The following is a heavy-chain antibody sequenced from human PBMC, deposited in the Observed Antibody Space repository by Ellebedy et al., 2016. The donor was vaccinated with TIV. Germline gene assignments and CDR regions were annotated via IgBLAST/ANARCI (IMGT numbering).Heavy chain of an antibody. V-gene: IGHV3-23*01. Sequence: PGGSLRLSCAASGFTFSSYAMSWVRQAPEKGLEWVSTISHTGSRTYYANSVEGRFIISRDNSKRTPYLQMNSLRAEDSATYFCGRDGVTGNSRWVWLDPWGQGSLVTVSS. CDR2: ISHTGSRT. CDR1: GFTFSSYA. J-gene: IGHJ5*02. D-gene: IGHD6-13*01. CDR3: GRDGVTGNSRWVWLDP.